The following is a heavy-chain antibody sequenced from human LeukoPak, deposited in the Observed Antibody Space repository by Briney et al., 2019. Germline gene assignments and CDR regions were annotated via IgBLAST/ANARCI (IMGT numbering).Heavy chain of an antibody. CDR3: ASPSGLRREMELWFDP. V-gene: IGHV4-31*03. D-gene: IGHD5-24*01. J-gene: IGHJ5*02. Sequence: SETLSLTCTVSGGSISSGGYYWSWIRQHPGKGLEWIGYIYYSGSTYYNPSLKSRVTISVDTSKNQFSLKLSSVTAADTAVYYCASPSGLRREMELWFDPWGQGTLVTVSS. CDR1: GGSISSGGYY. CDR2: IYYSGST.